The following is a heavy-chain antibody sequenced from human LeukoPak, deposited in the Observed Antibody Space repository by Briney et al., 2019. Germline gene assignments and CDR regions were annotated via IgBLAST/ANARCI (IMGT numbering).Heavy chain of an antibody. J-gene: IGHJ4*02. CDR3: ARALNPLPGTYYFDY. CDR2: IYISGST. Sequence: PSETLSLTCTVSGGSINSHFWSWIRQPAGKGLEWIGRIYISGSTDFSPSLKSRVTMSVDTSKNQFSLSLSSVTAADTALYYGARALNPLPGTYYFDYWGQGTLVTVSS. V-gene: IGHV4-4*07. D-gene: IGHD2-15*01. CDR1: GGSINSHF.